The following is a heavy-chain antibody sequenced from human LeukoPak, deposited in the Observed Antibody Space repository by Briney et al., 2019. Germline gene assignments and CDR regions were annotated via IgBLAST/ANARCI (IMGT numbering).Heavy chain of an antibody. D-gene: IGHD5-12*01. J-gene: IGHJ4*02. V-gene: IGHV4-59*02. Sequence: SETLSLTCIVSGGSVSSLYWHWIRQSPEKGLEWIGYAYSTGGAKYNPSLKNRVTMSFDTPKNHFFLKLTSVTAADTAVYFCARSYGGYVLDEWGQGTLVVVSS. CDR2: AYSTGGA. CDR1: GGSVSSLY. CDR3: ARSYGGYVLDE.